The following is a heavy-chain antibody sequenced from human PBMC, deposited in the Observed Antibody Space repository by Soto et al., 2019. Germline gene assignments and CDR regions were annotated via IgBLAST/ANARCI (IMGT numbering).Heavy chain of an antibody. J-gene: IGHJ5*02. CDR1: GGTFSSYV. CDR3: AKVDRSVALVGWFDP. CDR2: IIPVSGTA. D-gene: IGHD2-8*02. Sequence: QVHLEQSGAEVKKPGSSVKVSCKFSGGTFSSYVIIWVRQAPGQGLEWMGGIIPVSGTANYAQKFHGRVTISADAATNTAYKELSSVRSDVTDVYYYAKVDRSVALVGWFDPWGQGTLVTVSS. V-gene: IGHV1-69*01.